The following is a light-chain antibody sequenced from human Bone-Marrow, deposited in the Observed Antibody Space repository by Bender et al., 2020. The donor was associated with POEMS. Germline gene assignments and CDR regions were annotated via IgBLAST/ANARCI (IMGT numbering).Light chain of an antibody. CDR3: SSYTSYSTVV. CDR1: SSDFAVYNC. V-gene: IGLV2-14*01. J-gene: IGLJ2*01. Sequence: QSALTQPASVSGSPGQSITISCTGTSSDFAVYNCVSWYQHHPGKAPKLMIYEVSNRPSGVSNRFSGSKSGNTASLTISWLQAENEADYYCSSYTSYSTVVFGGGTKLTVL. CDR2: EVS.